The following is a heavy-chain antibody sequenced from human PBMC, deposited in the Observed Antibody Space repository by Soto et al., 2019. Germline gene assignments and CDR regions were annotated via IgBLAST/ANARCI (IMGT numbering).Heavy chain of an antibody. D-gene: IGHD1-1*01. CDR3: ARATNWKDVGGMDV. CDR1: GFAFSSYG. CDR2: IWYDGSNK. V-gene: IGHV3-33*01. Sequence: GGSLRLSCAASGFAFSSYGMHWVRQAPGKGLEWVAVIWYDGSNKYCADSVKGRFTISRDNSKNTLYLQMNSLRAEDTAVYYCARATNWKDVGGMDVWGQGTTVTVSS. J-gene: IGHJ6*02.